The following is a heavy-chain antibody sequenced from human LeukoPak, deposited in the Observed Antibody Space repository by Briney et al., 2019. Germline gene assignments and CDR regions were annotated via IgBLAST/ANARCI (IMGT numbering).Heavy chain of an antibody. CDR3: ARDHRWELALDY. J-gene: IGHJ4*02. CDR1: GGSITNYY. Sequence: SETLSLTCTVSGGSITNYYWSWIRQPPGKGLEWIGYIYYSGSTNYNPSLKSRVTVSVDTSKNQFSLKLSSVTAADTAVYYCARDHRWELALDYWGQGTLVTVSS. D-gene: IGHD1-26*01. V-gene: IGHV4-59*12. CDR2: IYYSGST.